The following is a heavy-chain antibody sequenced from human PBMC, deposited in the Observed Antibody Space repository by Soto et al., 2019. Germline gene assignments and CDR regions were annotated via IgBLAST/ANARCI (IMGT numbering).Heavy chain of an antibody. V-gene: IGHV4-59*01. CDR1: GDSISTYY. Sequence: SETLSLTCDVSGDSISTYYWSWVRQPPGQGLEWIGYIHYSGTTNYNPSLKSRVTMSVDTPKNQFSLRLTSVTAADTAVYYCARPQYGPVRGAAFDIWGKGTMVTVSS. CDR3: ARPQYGPVRGAAFDI. CDR2: IHYSGTT. J-gene: IGHJ3*02. D-gene: IGHD3-10*01.